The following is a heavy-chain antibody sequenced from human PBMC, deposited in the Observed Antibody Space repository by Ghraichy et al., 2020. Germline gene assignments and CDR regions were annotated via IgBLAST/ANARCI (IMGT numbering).Heavy chain of an antibody. J-gene: IGHJ5*02. CDR2: IYYSGST. CDR1: GGSISSSSYY. CDR3: CRNRRADYSSSKGWFDP. D-gene: IGHD6-6*01. Sequence: SETLSLTCTVSGGSISSSSYYWGWIRQPPGKGLEWIGSIYYSGSTYYNPSLKSRVTISVDTSKNQFSLKLSSVTATDTAVYYCCRNRRADYSSSKGWFDPWGQGTLVTVSS. V-gene: IGHV4-39*01.